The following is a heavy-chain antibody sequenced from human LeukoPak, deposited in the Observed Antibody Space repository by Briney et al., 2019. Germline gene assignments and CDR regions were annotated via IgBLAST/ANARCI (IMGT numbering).Heavy chain of an antibody. CDR1: GYTFTNYY. CDR2: INPSGGST. CDR3: ARDRFEMTTIVGATPYAFDI. D-gene: IGHD1-26*01. V-gene: IGHV1-46*01. J-gene: IGHJ3*02. Sequence: ASVKVSCKASGYTFTNYYIHWVRQAPGQGLEWMGIINPSGGSTSYAQKFQGRDTMTRDMSTSTVYMELSSLRSEDTAVYYCARDRFEMTTIVGATPYAFDIWGQRTMVTVSS.